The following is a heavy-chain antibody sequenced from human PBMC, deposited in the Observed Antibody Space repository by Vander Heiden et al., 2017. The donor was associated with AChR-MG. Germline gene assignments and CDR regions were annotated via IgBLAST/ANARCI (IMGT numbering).Heavy chain of an antibody. CDR2: IVVGSGNT. Sequence: QMQLVQSGPEVKKPGTSVKVSCKASGFTFTSSAVQWVRQARGQRLEWIGWIVVGSGNTNYAQKFQERVTITRDMSTSTAYMEMSRMRSEDTAVYYCSAGSKGLLPQYWGQGTLVTVSS. D-gene: IGHD2-15*01. CDR1: GFTFTSSA. CDR3: SAGSKGLLPQY. V-gene: IGHV1-58*01. J-gene: IGHJ4*02.